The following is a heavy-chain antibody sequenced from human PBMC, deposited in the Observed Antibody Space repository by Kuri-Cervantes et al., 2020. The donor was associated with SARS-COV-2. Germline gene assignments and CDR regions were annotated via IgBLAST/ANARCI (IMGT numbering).Heavy chain of an antibody. V-gene: IGHV3-7*01. Sequence: GESLKISCAASGFTFSSYWMSWVRQAPGKGLEWVANIKQDGSEKYYVDSVKGRFTISRDNSKNTLYLQMNSLRAEDTAVYYCAKDGLGYNWNAGGWFDPWGQGTLVTVSS. CDR1: GFTFSSYW. CDR3: AKDGLGYNWNAGGWFDP. D-gene: IGHD1-20*01. J-gene: IGHJ5*02. CDR2: IKQDGSEK.